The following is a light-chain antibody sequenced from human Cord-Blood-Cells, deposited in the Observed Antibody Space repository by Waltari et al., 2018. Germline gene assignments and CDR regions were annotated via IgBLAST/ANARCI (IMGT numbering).Light chain of an antibody. CDR3: AAWDDSLSGWV. Sequence: QSVLTQPPSASGTPGQRVTISCSGSSSNIGSNYVYWYQQLPGTSPKLLIYRNNQRPSGVPDRCSGSKSGTSASLAICGLRSEDESDYYCAAWDDSLSGWVFGGGTKLTVL. J-gene: IGLJ3*02. V-gene: IGLV1-47*01. CDR2: RNN. CDR1: SSNIGSNY.